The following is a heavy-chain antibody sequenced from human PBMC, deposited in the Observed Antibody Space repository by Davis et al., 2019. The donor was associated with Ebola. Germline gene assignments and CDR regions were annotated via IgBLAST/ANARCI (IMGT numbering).Heavy chain of an antibody. CDR1: GGTFSSYA. D-gene: IGHD6-19*01. V-gene: IGHV1-69*04. CDR2: IIPILGIA. J-gene: IGHJ4*02. Sequence: SVKVSCKASGGTFSSYAISWVRQAPGQGLEWMGRIIPILGIANYAQKFQGRVTITRDTSASTAYMELSSLRSEDTAVYYCARDQRYSSGWSRVDYWGQGTLVTVSS. CDR3: ARDQRYSSGWSRVDY.